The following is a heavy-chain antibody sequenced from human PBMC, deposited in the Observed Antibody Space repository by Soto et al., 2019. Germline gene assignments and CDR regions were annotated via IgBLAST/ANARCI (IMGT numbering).Heavy chain of an antibody. CDR2: INPNSGGT. CDR3: ARDLALAAARGPRHYYYYYGMDV. J-gene: IGHJ6*02. Sequence: QVQLAQSGAEVKKPGASVKVSCEASGYTFTGYYMHWVRQAPGQGLEWMGWINPNSGGTNYAQKFQGRVTMTRDTSISTAYMELSRLRSDDTAVYYCARDLALAAARGPRHYYYYYGMDVWGQGTTVTVSS. D-gene: IGHD6-13*01. CDR1: GYTFTGYY. V-gene: IGHV1-2*02.